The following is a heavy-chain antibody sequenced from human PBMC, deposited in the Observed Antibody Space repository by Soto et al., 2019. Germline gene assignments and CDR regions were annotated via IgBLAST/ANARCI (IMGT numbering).Heavy chain of an antibody. CDR2: IYWDDDK. CDR3: AHRNVSPAYFDF. J-gene: IGHJ4*02. V-gene: IGHV2-5*02. CDR1: GFSLTTVGVG. Sequence: QITLRESGPALVKPTQTLTLTCTFSGFSLTTVGVGVAWIRQPPGKSLEWLALIYWDDDKVYSPSHKSRLTITKDTSKNHVVFTMSNLDPTDTATYYCAHRNVSPAYFDFWGQGTLVPVSS.